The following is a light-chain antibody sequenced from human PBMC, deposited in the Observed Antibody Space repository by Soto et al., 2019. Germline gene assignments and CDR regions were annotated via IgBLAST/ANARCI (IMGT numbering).Light chain of an antibody. J-gene: IGLJ1*01. CDR2: YVS. CDR3: SSYTSSSTLGV. CDR1: SSEVGGYKY. Sequence: VLTYPAPVSWSPGPLLTLSRTGTSSEVGGYKYVSWYQQHPGKAPKLMIYYVSNRPSGVSNRFSGSKSGNTASLTISGLQAEDEADYYCSSYTSSSTLGVFGTGTKVTVL. V-gene: IGLV2-14*01.